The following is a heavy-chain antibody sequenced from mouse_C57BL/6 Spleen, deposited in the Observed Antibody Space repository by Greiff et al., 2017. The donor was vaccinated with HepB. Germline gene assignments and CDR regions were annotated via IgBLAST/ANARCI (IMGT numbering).Heavy chain of an antibody. V-gene: IGHV1-69*01. CDR1: GYTFTSYW. Sequence: QVHVKQPGAELVMPGASVKLSCKASGYTFTSYWMHWVKQRPGQGLEWIGEIDPSDSYTNYNQKFKGKSTLTVDKSSSTAYMQLSSLTSEDSAVYYCARWSSYAMDYWGQGTSVTVSS. J-gene: IGHJ4*01. CDR2: IDPSDSYT. CDR3: ARWSSYAMDY. D-gene: IGHD1-1*01.